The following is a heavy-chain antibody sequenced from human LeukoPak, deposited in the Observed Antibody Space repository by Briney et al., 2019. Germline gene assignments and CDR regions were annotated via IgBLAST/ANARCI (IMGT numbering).Heavy chain of an antibody. J-gene: IGHJ4*02. CDR1: GLTFSSHW. Sequence: GGSLRLSCAASGLTFSSHWMNWVRQAPGKGLEWVANIKQGGSEIYYVDSVKGRFIISRDDAKNSLYLQMNSLRDEDTAVYYCARGPGDYWGQGTLVTGSS. CDR3: ARGPGDY. CDR2: IKQGGSEI. V-gene: IGHV3-7*04.